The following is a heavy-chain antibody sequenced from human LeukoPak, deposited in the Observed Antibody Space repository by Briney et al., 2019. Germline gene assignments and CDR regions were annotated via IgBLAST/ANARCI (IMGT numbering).Heavy chain of an antibody. V-gene: IGHV4-4*07. Sequence: SETLSLTCTVSGGSISSYYWSCIRQPAGKGLEWIGRIYTSGSTNYNPSLKSRVTMSVDTSKNQFSLKLSSVTAADTAVYYCAREQWLANYFDYWGQGTLVTVSS. CDR3: AREQWLANYFDY. CDR2: IYTSGST. CDR1: GGSISSYY. D-gene: IGHD6-19*01. J-gene: IGHJ4*02.